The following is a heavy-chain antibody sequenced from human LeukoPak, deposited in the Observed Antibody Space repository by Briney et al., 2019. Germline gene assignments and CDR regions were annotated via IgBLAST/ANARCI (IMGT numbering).Heavy chain of an antibody. J-gene: IGHJ6*03. CDR3: ARGDCSGSICYSPMDV. CDR1: GGSISSSSYY. V-gene: IGHV4-39*07. Sequence: SETLSLTCTVSGGSISSSSYYWDWIRQPPGKGLEWIGSIYYSGSTYYNPSLKSRVTISVDTSKNQFSLKVSSVTAADTAVYYCARGDCSGSICYSPMDVWGTGTTVTVSS. CDR2: IYYSGST. D-gene: IGHD2-21*01.